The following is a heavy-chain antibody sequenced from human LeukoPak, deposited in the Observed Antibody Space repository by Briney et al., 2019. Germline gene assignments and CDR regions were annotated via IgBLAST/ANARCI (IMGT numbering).Heavy chain of an antibody. CDR1: GFSISNSA. CDR2: IVASSGST. Sequence: GGSLRLSCAASGFSISNSAMSWVRQAPGRGLEWVSLIVASSGSTFYADSVKGRFTISRDSSKNTLYLQMNSLRAEDTAVYYCAKGAYDYIEMGYFDYWGQGTLVTVSS. CDR3: AKGAYDYIEMGYFDY. V-gene: IGHV3-23*01. J-gene: IGHJ4*02. D-gene: IGHD5-12*01.